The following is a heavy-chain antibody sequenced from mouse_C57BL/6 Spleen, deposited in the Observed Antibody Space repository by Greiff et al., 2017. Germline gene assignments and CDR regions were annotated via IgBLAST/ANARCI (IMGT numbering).Heavy chain of an antibody. J-gene: IGHJ2*01. V-gene: IGHV1-80*01. CDR3: ARSGGYYYFDY. CDR1: GYAFSSYW. Sequence: QVQLMESGAELVKPGASVKISCKASGYAFSSYWMNWVKQRPGKGLEWIGQIYPGDGDTNYNGKFKGKATLTADKSSSTAYMQLSSLTSEDSAVYFCARSGGYYYFDYWGQGTTLTVSS. D-gene: IGHD2-3*01. CDR2: IYPGDGDT.